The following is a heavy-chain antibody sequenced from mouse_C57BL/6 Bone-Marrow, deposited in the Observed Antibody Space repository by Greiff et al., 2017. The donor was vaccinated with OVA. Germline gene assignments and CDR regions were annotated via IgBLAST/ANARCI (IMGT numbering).Heavy chain of an antibody. Sequence: VQLQQSGAELVKPGASVKLSCKASGYTFTSYWMQWVKQRPGQGLEWIGEIDPSDSYTNYNQKFKGKATLTVDTSSSTAYMQLSSLTSEDSAVYYCATTVVARGDYWGQGTTLTVSS. V-gene: IGHV1-50*01. J-gene: IGHJ2*01. CDR3: ATTVVARGDY. CDR1: GYTFTSYW. CDR2: IDPSDSYT. D-gene: IGHD1-1*01.